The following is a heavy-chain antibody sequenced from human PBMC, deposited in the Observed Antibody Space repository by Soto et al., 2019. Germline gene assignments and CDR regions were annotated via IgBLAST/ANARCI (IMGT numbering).Heavy chain of an antibody. CDR2: IYYRGNT. V-gene: IGHV4-39*07. D-gene: IGHD5-18*01. CDR1: NGSISSSSYY. J-gene: IGHJ4*02. Sequence: PSETLSLTCSVSNGSISSSSYYWAWIRQPPGKGLEWIGSIYYRGNTYYNPSLNSRVTISIDRSNDQFSLNLKSVTAADTAVYYCARERGGYGLFDSWGQGTLVTVSS. CDR3: ARERGGYGLFDS.